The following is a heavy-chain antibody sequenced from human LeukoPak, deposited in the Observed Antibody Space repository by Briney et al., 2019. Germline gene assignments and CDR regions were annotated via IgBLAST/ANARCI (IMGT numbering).Heavy chain of an antibody. Sequence: SETLSLTCTVSGGSISSYYWSWIRQPPGKGLEWIGYIYYSGSTNYNPSLKSRVTISVDTSKNQFSLKLSSVTAADTAVYYCARVPNSGSSFFDYWGQGTLVTVSS. V-gene: IGHV4-59*01. CDR3: ARVPNSGSSFFDY. D-gene: IGHD1-26*01. J-gene: IGHJ4*02. CDR1: GGSISSYY. CDR2: IYYSGST.